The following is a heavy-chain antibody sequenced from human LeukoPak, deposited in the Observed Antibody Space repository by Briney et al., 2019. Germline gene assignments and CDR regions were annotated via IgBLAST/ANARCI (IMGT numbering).Heavy chain of an antibody. Sequence: GESLKISCRGSGYSFTNYWIGWVRQMPGEGLEWMGIIYPDDSDTRYSPSLQGQVTISVDKSISTAYLQWRSLRPSDTALYYCVRHSGNSYYYIDVWGKGATVTVSS. D-gene: IGHD6-25*01. CDR2: IYPDDSDT. CDR1: GYSFTNYW. J-gene: IGHJ6*03. V-gene: IGHV5-51*01. CDR3: VRHSGNSYYYIDV.